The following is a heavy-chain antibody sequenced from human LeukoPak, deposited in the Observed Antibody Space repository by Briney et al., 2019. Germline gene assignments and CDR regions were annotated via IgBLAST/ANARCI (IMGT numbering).Heavy chain of an antibody. J-gene: IGHJ4*02. CDR3: ARPVENYYDSSGYYFDY. V-gene: IGHV1-2*02. D-gene: IGHD3-22*01. CDR2: INPNSGGT. Sequence: GASVKVSCKASGYSFTAYYMHWVRQAPGQGLEYMGWINPNSGGTNSSQKFQDRVTLTRDTSISTAYMELSRLRSDDTAVYYCARPVENYYDSSGYYFDYWGQGTLVTVSS. CDR1: GYSFTAYY.